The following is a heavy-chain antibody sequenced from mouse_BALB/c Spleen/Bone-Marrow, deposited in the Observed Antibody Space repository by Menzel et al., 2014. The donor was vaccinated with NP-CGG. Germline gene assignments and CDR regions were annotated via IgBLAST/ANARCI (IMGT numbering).Heavy chain of an antibody. J-gene: IGHJ2*01. CDR2: ISSGSSTI. D-gene: IGHD4-1*01. CDR3: ARGGNWEDFDY. CDR1: GFTSSSFG. Sequence: EVQLVESGGGLVQPGGSRKLSCAASGFTSSSFGMHWVRQAPERGLEWVAYISSGSSTIFYADTVKGRFTISRDNPKNTLFLQMTSLRSEDTAMYYCARGGNWEDFDYWGQGTTLTVSS. V-gene: IGHV5-17*02.